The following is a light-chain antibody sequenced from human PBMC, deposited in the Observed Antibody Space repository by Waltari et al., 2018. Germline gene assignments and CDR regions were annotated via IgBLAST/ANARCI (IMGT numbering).Light chain of an antibody. V-gene: IGLV1-51*02. J-gene: IGLJ7*01. CDR2: EDN. CDR3: GTWDSSLSGAV. CDR1: RSNIGNNY. Sequence: QSVLTQPPSVSAAPGQRVTISCSGGRSNIGNNYVSWYRQFPGTAPKLLIYEDNERPSGVPGRFSGSKPGTSATLDITGRQAGDEADYYCGTWDSSLSGAVFGGGTHLTVL.